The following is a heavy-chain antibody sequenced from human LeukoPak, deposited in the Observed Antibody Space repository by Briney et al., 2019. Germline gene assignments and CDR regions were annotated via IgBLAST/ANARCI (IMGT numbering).Heavy chain of an antibody. CDR1: GFTFSSYE. Sequence: PGGSLRLSCAASGFTFSSYEMNWVRQAPGKGLEWVSYISSSGSTICYAGSVKGRFTISRDNSKNTLYLQMNSLRAEDTAVYYCAFARSGIVAAGIDYWGQGTLVTVSS. D-gene: IGHD6-13*01. CDR2: ISSSGSTI. J-gene: IGHJ4*02. V-gene: IGHV3-48*03. CDR3: AFARSGIVAAGIDY.